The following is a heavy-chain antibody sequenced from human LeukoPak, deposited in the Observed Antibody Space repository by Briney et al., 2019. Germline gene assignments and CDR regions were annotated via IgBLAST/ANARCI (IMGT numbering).Heavy chain of an antibody. CDR3: AREGDTATFDY. CDR1: GGSISNYY. CDR2: IYYSGST. V-gene: IGHV4-59*01. Sequence: SETLSLTCTVSGGSISNYYWSWIRQPPGKGLEWIGYIYYSGSTNYNPSLKSRVTISVDTSKNQFSLKLSSVTAADTAVYYCAREGDTATFDYWGQGTLVTVSS. D-gene: IGHD5-18*01. J-gene: IGHJ4*02.